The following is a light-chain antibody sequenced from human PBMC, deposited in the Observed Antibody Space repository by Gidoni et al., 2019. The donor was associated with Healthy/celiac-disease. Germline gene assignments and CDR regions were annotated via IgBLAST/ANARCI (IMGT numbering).Light chain of an antibody. V-gene: IGKV1-12*01. Sequence: DIHMTQSPSSVSASVGDRVTITCRASQCISSWLAWYQQNPVKAPKLLIYAASSLQSGVPSRFSGSGSGTDFTLTISSLQPEDFATYYCQQANSLPLTCGGGTKVEIK. J-gene: IGKJ4*01. CDR2: AAS. CDR3: QQANSLPLT. CDR1: QCISSW.